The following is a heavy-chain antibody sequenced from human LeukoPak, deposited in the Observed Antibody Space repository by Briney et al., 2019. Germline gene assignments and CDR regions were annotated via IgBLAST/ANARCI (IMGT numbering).Heavy chain of an antibody. CDR1: GGSFSGYY. V-gene: IGHV4-34*01. CDR2: INHSGST. Sequence: SETLSLTCAVYGGSFSGYYWSWIRQPPGKGLEWIGEINHSGSTNYNPSLKSRVTISVDTSKNQFSLKLSSVTAADTAVYYCARPMYSGSYCFDYWGQGTLVTVSS. D-gene: IGHD1-26*01. CDR3: ARPMYSGSYCFDY. J-gene: IGHJ4*02.